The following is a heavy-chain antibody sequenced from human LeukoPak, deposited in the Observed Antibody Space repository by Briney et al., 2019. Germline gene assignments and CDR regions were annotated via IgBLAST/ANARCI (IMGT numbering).Heavy chain of an antibody. Sequence: PGGSLRFSCAASGFTFSSYGMHWVRQAPGKGLEWVAFIRYDGSNKYYADSVKGRFTISRDNPKNTLYLQMNSLRAEDTAVYYCAKDRCSSTSCYYFDYWGQGTLVTVSS. CDR3: AKDRCSSTSCYYFDY. D-gene: IGHD2-2*01. CDR2: IRYDGSNK. CDR1: GFTFSSYG. V-gene: IGHV3-30*02. J-gene: IGHJ4*02.